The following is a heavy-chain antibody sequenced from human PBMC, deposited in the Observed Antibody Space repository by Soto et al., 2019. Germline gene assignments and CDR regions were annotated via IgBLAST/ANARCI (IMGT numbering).Heavy chain of an antibody. Sequence: EVQLLESGGGLVQPGGSLRLSCAASGFTFSSYAMSWVRQAPGKGLEWVSAISGSGGSTYYADSVKGRFTISRDNSKNPLYLKMTSLRAEDTAVYYCAKVFIYAGGYLAYWGQGPLVTVSS. D-gene: IGHD2-2*01. CDR2: ISGSGGST. CDR1: GFTFSSYA. CDR3: AKVFIYAGGYLAY. V-gene: IGHV3-23*01. J-gene: IGHJ4*02.